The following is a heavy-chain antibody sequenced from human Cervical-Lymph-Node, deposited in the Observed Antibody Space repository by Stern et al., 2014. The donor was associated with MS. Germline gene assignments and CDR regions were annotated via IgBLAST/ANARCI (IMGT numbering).Heavy chain of an antibody. CDR2: VNDDVTT. CDR1: GGSFSGSY. D-gene: IGHD6-19*01. V-gene: IGHV4-34*01. J-gene: IGHJ5*02. CDR3: VRVGWDLKWFDP. Sequence: QVQLQQWGAGLLKPSETLSLTCAVYGGSFSGSYWSWVRQPPGKGLEWIGEVNDDVTTNYKPSLKSRATISVDTSKNQFSLKLTSVTAADTAVYYCVRVGWDLKWFDPWGQGTLVTVSS.